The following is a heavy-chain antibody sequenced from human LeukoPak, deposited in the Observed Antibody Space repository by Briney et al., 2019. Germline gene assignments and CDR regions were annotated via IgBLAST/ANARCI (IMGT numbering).Heavy chain of an antibody. Sequence: PSETLSLTCAVYGGAFSGYYWSWIRQPPGKGLEWIGEINHSGSTNYNPSLTSRVTISVDTSKNQFSLKLSSVTAADTAVYYCARDGDYVRVVPRGFAPWGQGTLVTVSS. CDR1: GGAFSGYY. CDR2: INHSGST. CDR3: ARDGDYVRVVPRGFAP. V-gene: IGHV4-34*01. D-gene: IGHD4-17*01. J-gene: IGHJ5*02.